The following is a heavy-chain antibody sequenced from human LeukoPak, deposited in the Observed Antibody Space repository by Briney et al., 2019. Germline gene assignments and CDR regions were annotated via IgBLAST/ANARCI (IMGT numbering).Heavy chain of an antibody. CDR1: GFTFSSYA. V-gene: IGHV3-23*01. J-gene: IGHJ4*02. CDR3: AKDVYCGGDCYSAPFDY. D-gene: IGHD2-21*02. Sequence: GGSLRLSCAASGFTFSSYATSWVRQAPGKGLEWVSAISGSGGSTYYADSVKGRFTISRDNSKNTLYLQMNSLRAEDTAVYYCAKDVYCGGDCYSAPFDYWGQGTLVTVSS. CDR2: ISGSGGST.